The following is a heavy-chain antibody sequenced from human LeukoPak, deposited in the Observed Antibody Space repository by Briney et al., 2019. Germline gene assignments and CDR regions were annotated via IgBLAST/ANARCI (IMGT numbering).Heavy chain of an antibody. Sequence: SETLSLTCTVSGVSISSSNSYWSWIRQPAGKGLEWLGRIYTSGSTNYNPSLKSRVTMSVDASKNQFSLKLSSVTAADTAVYYCAGNFMITFGGVIVEYFDYWGQGTLVTVSS. V-gene: IGHV4-61*02. CDR3: AGNFMITFGGVIVEYFDY. D-gene: IGHD3-16*02. J-gene: IGHJ4*02. CDR2: IYTSGST. CDR1: GVSISSSNSY.